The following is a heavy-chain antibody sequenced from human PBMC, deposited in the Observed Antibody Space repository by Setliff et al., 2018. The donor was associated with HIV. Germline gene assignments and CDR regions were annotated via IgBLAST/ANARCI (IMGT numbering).Heavy chain of an antibody. CDR1: GFTFSTYR. Sequence: GSLRLSCAASGFTFSTYRMNWVRQAPGKGLEWVSSISSSSSYIYYADSLKGRFTISRDNAKNSLFLQMNSLRAEDTALYYCVREPGAPGYFDYWGQGTLVTVSS. J-gene: IGHJ4*02. V-gene: IGHV3-21*01. CDR3: VREPGAPGYFDY. CDR2: ISSSSSYI. D-gene: IGHD7-27*01.